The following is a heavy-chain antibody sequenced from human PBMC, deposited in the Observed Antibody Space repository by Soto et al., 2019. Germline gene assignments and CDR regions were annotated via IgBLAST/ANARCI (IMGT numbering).Heavy chain of an antibody. V-gene: IGHV4-59*01. CDR3: ARVRSNLFDY. J-gene: IGHJ4*02. CDR1: GDSISTFY. CDR2: IHYSGST. D-gene: IGHD3-3*01. Sequence: LSETLSLTCTVSGDSISTFYWSWIRQPPGKGLEWIGYIHYSGSTNYNPSLKSQVIISVDTSKNQFSLKLSSATAADTAVYFCARVRSNLFDYWGQGTLVTVSS.